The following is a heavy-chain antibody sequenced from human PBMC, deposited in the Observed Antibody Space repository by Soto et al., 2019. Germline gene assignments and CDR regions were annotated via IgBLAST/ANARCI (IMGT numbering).Heavy chain of an antibody. CDR3: ARTTGSGWWWFDP. V-gene: IGHV4-31*03. CDR1: GGSISSGGYY. Sequence: QVQLQESCPGLVKPSQTLSLTCTVSGGSISSGGYYWSWIRQHPGKGLEWIGYIYYSGSTYYNPSLTSRVTRSVDTSKNQFSLKLSSVTAADTAVYYCARTTGSGWWWFDPWGQGTLVTVSS. CDR2: IYYSGST. D-gene: IGHD6-19*01. J-gene: IGHJ5*02.